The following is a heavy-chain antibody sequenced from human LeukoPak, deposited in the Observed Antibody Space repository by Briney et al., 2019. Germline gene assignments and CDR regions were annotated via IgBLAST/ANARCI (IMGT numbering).Heavy chain of an antibody. CDR1: GFNFNDAA. CDR3: TRHVDYGDYAFDY. V-gene: IGHV3-73*01. CDR2: IRSKTNSYET. Sequence: GGSLRLSCAASGFNFNDAAMHWVRQASGTGLEWVGRIRSKTNSYETRYAASVKGRFTISRDDSKNTAYLQMNSLKTEDTAVYYCTRHVDYGDYAFDYWGQGTLVTVSS. J-gene: IGHJ4*02. D-gene: IGHD4-17*01.